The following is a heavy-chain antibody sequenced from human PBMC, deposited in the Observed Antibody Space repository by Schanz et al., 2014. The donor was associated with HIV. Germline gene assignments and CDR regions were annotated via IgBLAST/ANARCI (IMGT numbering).Heavy chain of an antibody. CDR3: AIRTPMISFGAFDI. V-gene: IGHV3-23*04. CDR1: GFTFAAYA. Sequence: EGQLVESGGGLVQPGGSLRLSCAASGFTFAAYAMTWVRQAPGKGLEWVSTISAGVGTASYADSVKGRFTISRDNSKKMLFLQMNRLRAEDTAVYYCAIRTPMISFGAFDIWGRGTMVTVSS. J-gene: IGHJ3*02. CDR2: ISAGVGTA. D-gene: IGHD3-16*01.